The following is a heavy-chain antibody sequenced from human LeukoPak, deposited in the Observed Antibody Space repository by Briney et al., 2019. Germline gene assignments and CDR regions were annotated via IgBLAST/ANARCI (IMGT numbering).Heavy chain of an antibody. V-gene: IGHV3-21*01. J-gene: IGHJ4*02. CDR1: GFTFSSYS. Sequence: GGSLRLSCAASGFTFSSYSMNWVRQAPGKGLEWVSSISSSSSYIYYADSVKGRFTISRDNAKNSLYLQMNSLRAEDTAVYYCARALPYCSSTSCSDYWGQGTLVTVSS. CDR2: ISSSSSYI. D-gene: IGHD2-2*01. CDR3: ARALPYCSSTSCSDY.